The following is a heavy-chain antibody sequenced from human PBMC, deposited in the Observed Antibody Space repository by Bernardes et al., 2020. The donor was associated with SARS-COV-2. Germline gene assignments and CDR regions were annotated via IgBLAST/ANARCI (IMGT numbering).Heavy chain of an antibody. D-gene: IGHD3-10*01. CDR3: ACPGGYGSVAY. V-gene: IGHV3-53*01. Sequence: GGSLRPSWPLSGFAVSIVYMGWVRQPPGKGLGWVSVVHSGDTTYYPDSAKGRFTISRDNSKNTLNLQMNSLRAEDTAVYYCACPGGYGSVAYWGQGTLVTVSS. CDR1: GFAVSIVY. CDR2: VHSGDTT. J-gene: IGHJ4*02.